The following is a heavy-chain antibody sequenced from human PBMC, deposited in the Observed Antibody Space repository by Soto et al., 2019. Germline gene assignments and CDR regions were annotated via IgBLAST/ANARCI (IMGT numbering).Heavy chain of an antibody. D-gene: IGHD6-13*01. CDR3: AKDPARSSSWYRGDY. CDR2: ISGSGGNT. CDR1: GFTFSSYA. Sequence: EVQLLESGGGLVQPGGSLRLACAASGFTFSSYAMSWVRQAPGKGLEWVSAISGSGGNTYYADSVKGRFTVSRDNSKNTLYLQMNSLRAEDTAVYYCAKDPARSSSWYRGDYWGQGTLVTVSS. J-gene: IGHJ4*02. V-gene: IGHV3-23*01.